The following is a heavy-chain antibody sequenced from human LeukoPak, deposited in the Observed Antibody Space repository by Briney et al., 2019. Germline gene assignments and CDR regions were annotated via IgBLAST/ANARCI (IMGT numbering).Heavy chain of an antibody. D-gene: IGHD3-10*01. J-gene: IGHJ3*02. CDR2: ISSSSSYI. CDR3: ARAKQRGDGSGAFDI. Sequence: GGSLRLSCAASGFTFSSYIMNWVRQAPGKGLEWVSSISSSSSYIYYADSVKGRFTISRDNAKNSLYLQMNSLRAEDTAVYYCARAKQRGDGSGAFDIWGQGTMVTVSS. V-gene: IGHV3-21*01. CDR1: GFTFSSYI.